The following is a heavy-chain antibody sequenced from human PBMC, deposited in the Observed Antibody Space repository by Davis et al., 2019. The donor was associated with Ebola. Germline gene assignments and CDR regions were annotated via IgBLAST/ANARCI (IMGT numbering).Heavy chain of an antibody. Sequence: MPSETLSLTCTVSGGSISSYYWTWIRQPPGKGLEWIAYMSYRGGVNYNPSLKSRVTISIDTSKNQLSLKLSSVTATDTAVYYCARGGEYGSGSSNWYFDLWGRGTLVTVSS. D-gene: IGHD3-10*01. CDR3: ARGGEYGSGSSNWYFDL. CDR1: GGSISSYY. V-gene: IGHV4-59*01. CDR2: MSYRGGV. J-gene: IGHJ2*01.